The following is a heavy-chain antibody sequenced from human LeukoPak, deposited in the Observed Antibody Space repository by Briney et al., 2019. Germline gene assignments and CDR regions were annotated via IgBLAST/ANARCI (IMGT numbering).Heavy chain of an antibody. CDR2: INPSGGST. J-gene: IGHJ4*02. CDR3: ARLKDIVVVVAAFDY. D-gene: IGHD2-15*01. Sequence: GASVKVSCKASGYTFTGYYMHWVRQAPGQGLEWMGIINPSGGSTSYAQKFQGRVTMTRDMSTSTVYMELSSLRSEDTAVYYCARLKDIVVVVAAFDYWGQGTLVTVSS. V-gene: IGHV1-46*01. CDR1: GYTFTGYY.